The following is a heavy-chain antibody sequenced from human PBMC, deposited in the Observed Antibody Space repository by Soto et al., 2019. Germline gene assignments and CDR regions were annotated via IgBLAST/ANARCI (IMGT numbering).Heavy chain of an antibody. D-gene: IGHD3-10*01. V-gene: IGHV4-59*12. CDR2: FYYSGTS. J-gene: IGHJ4*02. CDR1: GGSIRDYY. CDR3: ARRGNTGTEFDS. Sequence: PSETLSLTCSVSGGSIRDYYWNWIRQPPGKGLEWIGHFYYSGTSNYNPSLKGRATISVDTSKNQLSLKLRSVTAADTAVYYCARRGNTGTEFDSWGQGSPVTVSS.